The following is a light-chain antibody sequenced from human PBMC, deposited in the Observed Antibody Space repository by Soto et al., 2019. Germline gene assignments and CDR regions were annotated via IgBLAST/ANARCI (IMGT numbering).Light chain of an antibody. V-gene: IGKV3-11*01. CDR2: DAS. Sequence: EIVLTQSPATLSLSPGERTTLSCRAIQSVNNDLAWYQQKPGQAPRLLIYDASSRATGIPARFSGSGSRTDFTLTISSLEPEDFAVYYCQQGSHWPLTFGGGTKVEIK. CDR1: QSVNND. CDR3: QQGSHWPLT. J-gene: IGKJ4*01.